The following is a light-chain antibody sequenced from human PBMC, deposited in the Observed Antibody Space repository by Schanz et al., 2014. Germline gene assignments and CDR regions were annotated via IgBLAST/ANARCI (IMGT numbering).Light chain of an antibody. V-gene: IGLV2-23*02. J-gene: IGLJ3*02. CDR1: SSDVGGYNY. CDR3: CSYAGSRTWV. CDR2: EVS. Sequence: QSALTQPASVSGSPGQSITISCTGTSSDVGGYNYVSWYQQHPGKAPRLLIYEVSKRPSGVSNRFSGSKSGNTASLTISGLQAEDGADYHCCSYAGSRTWVFGGGTKLTVL.